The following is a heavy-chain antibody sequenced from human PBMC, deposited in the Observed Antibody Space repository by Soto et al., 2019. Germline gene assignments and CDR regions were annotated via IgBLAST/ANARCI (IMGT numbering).Heavy chain of an antibody. V-gene: IGHV4-59*01. CDR2: IYYSGST. D-gene: IGHD3-9*01. Sequence: SETLSLTCTVSGGSISRYYWSWIRQPPGKGLEWIGYIYYSGSTNYNPSLKSRVTISVDTSKNQFSLKLSSVTAADTAVYYCARVYYDILTGYYYFDYWGQGTLVTVSS. J-gene: IGHJ4*02. CDR3: ARVYYDILTGYYYFDY. CDR1: GGSISRYY.